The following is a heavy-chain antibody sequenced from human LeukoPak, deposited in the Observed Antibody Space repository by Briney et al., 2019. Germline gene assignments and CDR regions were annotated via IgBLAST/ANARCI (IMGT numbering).Heavy chain of an antibody. D-gene: IGHD4/OR15-4a*01. CDR2: ISGSAFNT. CDR3: AKVIDYGALDACDV. J-gene: IGHJ3*01. CDR1: GFSFHSYA. V-gene: IGHV3-23*01. Sequence: PGGSLRLSCAASGFSFHSYALTWVRQAPGEGLEWVAGISGSAFNTHYADSVKGRFSISRDNSKNTVYLQMNSLKPEDTAVYYCAKVIDYGALDACDVWGQGTMVTVSS.